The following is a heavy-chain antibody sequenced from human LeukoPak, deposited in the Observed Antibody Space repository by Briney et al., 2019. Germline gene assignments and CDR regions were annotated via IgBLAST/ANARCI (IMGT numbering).Heavy chain of an antibody. J-gene: IGHJ4*02. Sequence: PGGSLRLSCAASGFTLSFIVIHWVRQTPGKGLEWVARISHDGSSKQYGDSVKGRFTISRDNSKNTVYLQMDSLRVEDTALYYCVQDKSNSWSFDNWGQGALVTVSS. CDR1: GFTLSFIV. D-gene: IGHD2/OR15-2a*01. CDR2: ISHDGSSK. CDR3: VQDKSNSWSFDN. V-gene: IGHV3-30*18.